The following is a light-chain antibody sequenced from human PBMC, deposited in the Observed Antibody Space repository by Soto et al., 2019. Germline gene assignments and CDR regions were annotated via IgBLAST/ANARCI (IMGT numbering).Light chain of an antibody. CDR1: RGRVTSGHY. CDR3: LLSFSYSGVRV. V-gene: IGLV7-46*01. CDR2: DTD. J-gene: IGLJ2*01. Sequence: QAVVTQEPSLTVSPGGTVTFTCGSSRGRVTSGHYPYWFQQKPGQAPRTLIYDTDNKDSWTPARFSGSLLGGKAALTLSGAQPDDDAEYYFLLSFSYSGVRVFGGGTKLTVL.